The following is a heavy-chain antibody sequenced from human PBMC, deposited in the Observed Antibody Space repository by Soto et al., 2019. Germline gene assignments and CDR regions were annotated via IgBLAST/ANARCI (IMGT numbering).Heavy chain of an antibody. Sequence: PGGSLRLSYAASGFTFGTYAMSWVRQAPGKGLEWVSYISSSSSTIYYADSVKGRFTISRDNAKNSLYLQMNSLRAEDTAVYYCARVYCSGGSCYGIDYWGQGTLVTVSS. J-gene: IGHJ4*02. CDR2: ISSSSSTI. CDR3: ARVYCSGGSCYGIDY. D-gene: IGHD2-15*01. CDR1: GFTFGTYA. V-gene: IGHV3-48*01.